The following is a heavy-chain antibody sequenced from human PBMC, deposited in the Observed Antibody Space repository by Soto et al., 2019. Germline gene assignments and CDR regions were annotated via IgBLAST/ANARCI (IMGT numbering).Heavy chain of an antibody. Sequence: GGSLRLSCVTSGFDFKTYAMTWIRHIPGRGLQWVSTISQTGGTSYYVDSVRGRFTISRDNSDNVLVLQMDALRIEDTAMYYCARSLEDYSTNNFYDPWGQGTLVTVSS. CDR1: GFDFKTYA. CDR2: ISQTGGTS. D-gene: IGHD3-3*01. V-gene: IGHV3-23*01. J-gene: IGHJ5*02. CDR3: ARSLEDYSTNNFYDP.